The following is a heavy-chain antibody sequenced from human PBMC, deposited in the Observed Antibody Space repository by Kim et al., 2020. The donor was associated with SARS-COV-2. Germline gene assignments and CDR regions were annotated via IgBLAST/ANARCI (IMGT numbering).Heavy chain of an antibody. V-gene: IGHV3-33*01. Sequence: GGSLRLSCAASGFTFSSYGMHWVRQAPGKGLEWVAVIWYDGSNKYYADSVKGRFTISRDNSKNTLDLQMNSLRAEDTAVYYCARGVVINYSDSSGSDAFDIWGQGTMVPVSS. D-gene: IGHD3-22*01. CDR2: IWYDGSNK. CDR1: GFTFSSYG. J-gene: IGHJ3*02. CDR3: ARGVVINYSDSSGSDAFDI.